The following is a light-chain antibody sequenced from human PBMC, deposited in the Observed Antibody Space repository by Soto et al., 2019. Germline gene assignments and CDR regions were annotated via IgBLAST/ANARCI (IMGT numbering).Light chain of an antibody. CDR3: QERTIWPIT. CDR1: QSVSSY. J-gene: IGKJ5*01. CDR2: DAS. V-gene: IGKV3-11*01. Sequence: DIVLGKSLDLVGLSPGERATLSCRASQSVSSYLAWYQQKPGQAPRLLIYDASNRATGIPARFSGSGSGTDFTRTRSSLAAADFVLYRCQERTIWPITFAEGTRLEIK.